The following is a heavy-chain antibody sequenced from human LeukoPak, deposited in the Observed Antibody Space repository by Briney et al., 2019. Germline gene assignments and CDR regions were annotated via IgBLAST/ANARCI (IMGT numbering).Heavy chain of an antibody. Sequence: GGSLRLSCAASGFTFSSYGMSWVRQAPGKGLEWVAAINTNGGSTYYADSVKGRFTISRDNSKNTLYLQMNSLRAEDTAVYYCARRAGGYSHPYDYWGQGILVTVSS. J-gene: IGHJ4*02. D-gene: IGHD4-23*01. CDR2: INTNGGST. CDR3: ARRAGGYSHPYDY. V-gene: IGHV3-23*01. CDR1: GFTFSSYG.